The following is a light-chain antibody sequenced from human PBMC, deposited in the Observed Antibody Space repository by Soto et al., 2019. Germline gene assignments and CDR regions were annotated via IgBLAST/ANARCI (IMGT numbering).Light chain of an antibody. V-gene: IGLV2-14*03. J-gene: IGLJ2*01. CDR2: DVS. CDR3: SSYIASSTSVV. CDR1: SSDVGDYTY. Sequence: QSALTQPASVSGSPGQSITISCTGTSSDVGDYTYVSWYQQHPGKAPKVMIYDVSNRPSGVSNRFSGSKSDNTASLTISGLQAEDEADYYCSSYIASSTSVVFGGGTKLTVL.